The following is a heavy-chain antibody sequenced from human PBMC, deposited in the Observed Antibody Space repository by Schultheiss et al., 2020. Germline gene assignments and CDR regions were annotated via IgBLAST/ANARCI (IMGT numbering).Heavy chain of an antibody. CDR3: ARGEGSKQQLTLGY. V-gene: IGHV4-4*02. Sequence: SETLSLTCAVSGGSISRSHWKRWVRQPPGKGLEWIGSIFHSGKTYYNPSLKSRVTLSVDTSNNHFSLRLTSVTAADTAVYYCARGEGSKQQLTLGYWGQGTLVTVSS. CDR1: GGSISRSHW. CDR2: IFHSGKT. D-gene: IGHD6-13*01. J-gene: IGHJ4*02.